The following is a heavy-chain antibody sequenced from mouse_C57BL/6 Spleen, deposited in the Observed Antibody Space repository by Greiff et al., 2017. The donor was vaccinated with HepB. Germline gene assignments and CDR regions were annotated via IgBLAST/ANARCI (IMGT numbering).Heavy chain of an antibody. D-gene: IGHD1-1*01. V-gene: IGHV2-2*01. CDR2: IWSGGST. Sequence: QVQLKESGPGLVQPSQSLSITCTVSGFSLTSYGVHWVRQSPGKGLEWLGVIWSGGSTDYNAAFISRLSTSKDNSKSQVFFKMNSLQADDTAIYYCARNDHYDGSDSAMDYWGQGTSVTVSS. CDR1: GFSLTSYG. J-gene: IGHJ4*01. CDR3: ARNDHYDGSDSAMDY.